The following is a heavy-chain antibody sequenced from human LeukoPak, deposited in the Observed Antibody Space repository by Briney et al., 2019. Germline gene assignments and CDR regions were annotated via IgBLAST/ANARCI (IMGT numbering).Heavy chain of an antibody. D-gene: IGHD5-12*01. CDR2: IYHSGST. V-gene: IGHV4-30-2*01. CDR1: GGSISSGGYS. CDR3: ARDQAGYSGYDSYYFDY. J-gene: IGHJ4*02. Sequence: SQTLSLTCAVSGGSISSGGYSWSWIRHPPGKGLEWIGYIYHSGSTYYNPSLKSRVTISVDRSKNQFSLKLSSVTAADTAVYYCARDQAGYSGYDSYYFDYWGQGTLVTVSS.